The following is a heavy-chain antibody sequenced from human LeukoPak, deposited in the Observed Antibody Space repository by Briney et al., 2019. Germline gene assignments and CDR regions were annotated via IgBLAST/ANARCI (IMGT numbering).Heavy chain of an antibody. CDR1: GYTFTSYA. CDR3: ARDHNSGYYRYFDY. V-gene: IGHV1-46*01. D-gene: IGHD3-22*01. Sequence: ASVKVSCKASGYTFTSYAMNWVRQAPGQGPEWMGVISPSGGSTTYAQKLQGRVTMTTDTSTSIAYMELRSLRSDDTAVYYCARDHNSGYYRYFDYWGQGTLVTVSS. J-gene: IGHJ4*02. CDR2: ISPSGGST.